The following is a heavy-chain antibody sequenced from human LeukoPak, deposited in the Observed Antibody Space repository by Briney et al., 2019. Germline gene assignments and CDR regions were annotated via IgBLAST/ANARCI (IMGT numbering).Heavy chain of an antibody. D-gene: IGHD3-10*01. CDR2: INYSGST. CDR1: GGSISSYY. CDR3: ASQSPYYYGSGSFDY. J-gene: IGHJ4*02. V-gene: IGHV4-59*08. Sequence: PSETLSLTCTVSGGSISSYYWSWIRQPPRKGLEWMGYINYSGSTNYNPSLKSRVIVSVDTSKNQFSLKLSSVTAADTAVYYCASQSPYYYGSGSFDYWGQGTLVTVSS.